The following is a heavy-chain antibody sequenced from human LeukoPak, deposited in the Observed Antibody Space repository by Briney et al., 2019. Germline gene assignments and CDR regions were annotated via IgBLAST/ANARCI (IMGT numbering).Heavy chain of an antibody. J-gene: IGHJ4*02. D-gene: IGHD5-24*01. V-gene: IGHV4-4*07. CDR1: GGSLSSYY. CDR3: ARRRLGYYFDY. CDR2: IYPSGST. Sequence: SDTLSLTCTVSGGSLSSYYWSWIRQPAARGVEWIGRIYPSGSTNYNPSLKSRVTMSVDTSKNQFSLKLSSVTAADTAVYYCARRRLGYYFDYWGQGTLVTVSS.